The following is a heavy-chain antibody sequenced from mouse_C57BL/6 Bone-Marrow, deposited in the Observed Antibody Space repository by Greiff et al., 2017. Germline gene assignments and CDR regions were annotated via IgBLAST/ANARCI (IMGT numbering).Heavy chain of an antibody. V-gene: IGHV10-1*01. CDR1: GFSFNTYA. CDR2: IRSKSNNYAT. CDR3: VAPYWYFDV. J-gene: IGHJ1*03. Sequence: VQLKQSGGGLVQPKGSLKLSCAASGFSFNTYAMNWVRQAPGKGLEWVARIRSKSNNYATYYADSVKDRFTISRDDSESMLYLQMNNLKTEDTAMYYCVAPYWYFDVWGTGTTVTVAS.